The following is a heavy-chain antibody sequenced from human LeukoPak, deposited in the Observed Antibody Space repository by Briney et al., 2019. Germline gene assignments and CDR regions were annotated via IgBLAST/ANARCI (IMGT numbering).Heavy chain of an antibody. CDR3: ARLWGTAGAGDYYSYMDV. CDR1: GYTFTSYY. Sequence: ASVKVSCKASGYTFTSYYMHWVRQAPGQGLEWMGIINPSGGSTSYAQKFQGRVTMTRDTSTSTVYMELSSLRSEDTAVYYCARLWGTAGAGDYYSYMDVWGKGTTVTVSS. D-gene: IGHD6-13*01. CDR2: INPSGGST. J-gene: IGHJ6*03. V-gene: IGHV1-46*01.